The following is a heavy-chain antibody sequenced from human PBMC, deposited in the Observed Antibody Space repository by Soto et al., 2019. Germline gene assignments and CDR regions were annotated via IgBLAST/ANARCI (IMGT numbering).Heavy chain of an antibody. V-gene: IGHV4-39*01. D-gene: IGHD2-21*02. CDR3: ARQPSVTHVHFDY. CDR1: GGSISSSSYY. CDR2: IYYSGST. Sequence: QLQLQESGPGLVKPSETLSLTCTVSGGSISSSSYYWGWIRQPPGKGLEWIGSIYYSGSTYYNPSLKSRVTISVDTSKNQFSLKLSSVTAADTAVYYCARQPSVTHVHFDYWGQVTLVTVSS. J-gene: IGHJ4*02.